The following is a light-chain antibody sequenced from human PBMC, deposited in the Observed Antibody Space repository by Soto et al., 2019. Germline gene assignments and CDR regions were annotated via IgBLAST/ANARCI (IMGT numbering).Light chain of an antibody. CDR3: QVWDSSSDHVV. J-gene: IGLJ2*01. V-gene: IGLV3-21*02. Sequence: SYELTQPPSVSVAPGQTARVTCGGDNIGSKSVHWYQQKPGQAPVLVVYDDSDRPSGIPELFSGSKSGSMATLTISGVEAGDEADYYCQVWDSSSDHVVFGGGTKVTVL. CDR2: DDS. CDR1: NIGSKS.